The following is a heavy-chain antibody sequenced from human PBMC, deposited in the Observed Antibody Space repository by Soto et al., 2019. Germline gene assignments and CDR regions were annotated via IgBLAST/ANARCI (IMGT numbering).Heavy chain of an antibody. CDR3: ARGRQDIIVEPAPSWFDP. J-gene: IGHJ5*02. D-gene: IGHD2-2*01. Sequence: QVQLQQWGAGLLKPSETLSLTCAVYGGSFSGYYWTWIRQPPGKGLEWIAEITHSGSTNYNPSLKSLLTISVDTSKNQFSLRMTSVTAADTALYYCARGRQDIIVEPAPSWFDPWGQGTLVTVSS. V-gene: IGHV4-34*01. CDR1: GGSFSGYY. CDR2: ITHSGST.